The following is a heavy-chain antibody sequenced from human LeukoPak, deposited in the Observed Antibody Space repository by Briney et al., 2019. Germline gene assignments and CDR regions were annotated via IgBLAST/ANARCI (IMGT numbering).Heavy chain of an antibody. V-gene: IGHV1-18*01. CDR3: ARGYGSGSVNNWFDP. D-gene: IGHD3-10*01. J-gene: IGHJ5*02. Sequence: GASVKVSCKASGYTFTSYGISWVRQAPGQGLEWMGWISAYNGNTNCAQKLQGRVTMTTDTSTSTAYMELRSLRSDDTAVYYCARGYGSGSVNNWFDPWGQGTLVTVSS. CDR2: ISAYNGNT. CDR1: GYTFTSYG.